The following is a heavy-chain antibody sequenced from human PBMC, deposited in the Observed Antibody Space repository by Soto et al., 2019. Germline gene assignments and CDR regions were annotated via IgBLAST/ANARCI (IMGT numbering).Heavy chain of an antibody. V-gene: IGHV3-11*01. CDR3: AREMSGHYFTFDL. D-gene: IGHD3-3*01. Sequence: QVQLVESGGDLVKPGGSLRLSCAASGFTFSDYFMSWIRQSPGKGLEWVSYTTKTGRTSSHAGSVKGRFTISRDNAKNSLYLQMNSLRAEDTAMYYCAREMSGHYFTFDLWGRGTMVTVSS. CDR1: GFTFSDYF. CDR2: TTKTGRTS. J-gene: IGHJ3*01.